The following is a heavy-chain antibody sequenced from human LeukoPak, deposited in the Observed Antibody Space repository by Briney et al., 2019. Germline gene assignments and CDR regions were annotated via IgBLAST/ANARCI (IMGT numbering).Heavy chain of an antibody. J-gene: IGHJ3*02. CDR3: ARDILEWFYRGDAFDI. CDR2: ISYDGSNK. Sequence: GGSLRLSCAASGFTFSSYAMHWVRQAPGKGLKWVAVISYDGSNKYYADSVKGRFTISRDNSKNTLYLQMNSLRAEDTAVYYCARDILEWFYRGDAFDIWGQGTMVTVSS. V-gene: IGHV3-30*04. D-gene: IGHD3-3*01. CDR1: GFTFSSYA.